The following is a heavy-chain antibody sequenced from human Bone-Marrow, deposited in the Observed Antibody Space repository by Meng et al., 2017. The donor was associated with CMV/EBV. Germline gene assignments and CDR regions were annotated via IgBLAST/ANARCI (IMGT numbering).Heavy chain of an antibody. CDR1: GFTFGDYN. J-gene: IGHJ5*02. D-gene: IGHD4-11*01. CDR2: TRNKDHGGTA. CDR3: ARSCRRTVAGPFDP. Sequence: GESLKISCTASGFTFGDYNINWVRQAPGKGLEWVGFTRNKDHGGTAEYAASVKGRFTISRDGSKSIAYLQMNSLKTEDTAVYYCARSCRRTVAGPFDPWGQGTLVTVSS. V-gene: IGHV3-49*04.